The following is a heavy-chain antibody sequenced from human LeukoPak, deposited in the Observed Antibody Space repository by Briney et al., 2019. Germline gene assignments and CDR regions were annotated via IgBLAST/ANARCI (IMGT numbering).Heavy chain of an antibody. D-gene: IGHD2-8*02. CDR1: GFTFSSYW. J-gene: IGHJ4*02. Sequence: PGGSLRLSCAASGFTFSSYWMSWVRQAPGKGLEWVANIKQDGSEEYYVDSVKGRFTISRDNAKNSLYLQMNSLRAEDTAVYYCASKGCTGGNCKHYSDYWGQGTLVTVAS. V-gene: IGHV3-7*03. CDR2: IKQDGSEE. CDR3: ASKGCTGGNCKHYSDY.